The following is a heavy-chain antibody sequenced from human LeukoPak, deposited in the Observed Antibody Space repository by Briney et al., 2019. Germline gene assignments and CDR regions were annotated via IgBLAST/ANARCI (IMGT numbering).Heavy chain of an antibody. CDR2: ISSSSSYI. CDR1: GFTFSSYS. Sequence: GGSLRLSCAASGFTFSSYSMNWVRQAPGKGLEWVSSISSSSSYIYYADSVKGRFTISRDNAKNSLYLQMNSLRAEDTAVYYCARDTTAPDDFWSGYTLGYWGQGTLVTVSS. CDR3: ARDTTAPDDFWSGYTLGY. V-gene: IGHV3-21*01. J-gene: IGHJ4*02. D-gene: IGHD3-3*01.